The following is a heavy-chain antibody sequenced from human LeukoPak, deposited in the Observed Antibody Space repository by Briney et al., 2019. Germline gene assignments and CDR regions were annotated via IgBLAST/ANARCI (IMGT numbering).Heavy chain of an antibody. CDR2: ISGSGGST. D-gene: IGHD2-15*01. V-gene: IGHV3-23*01. CDR3: AKAPVTTCRGAFCYPFDY. J-gene: IGHJ4*02. Sequence: GGSLRLSCAASGFTFSSYAMSWVRQAPGKGLEWVSAISGSGGSTYYADSVKGRFTISRDNSKNTLYLQMNRLRPEDTAVYYCAKAPVTTCRGAFCYPFDYWGLGTLVTVSS. CDR1: GFTFSSYA.